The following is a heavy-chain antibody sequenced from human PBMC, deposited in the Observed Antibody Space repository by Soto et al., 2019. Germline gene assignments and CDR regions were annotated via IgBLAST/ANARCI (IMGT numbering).Heavy chain of an antibody. CDR1: GFTLSSYW. CDR3: ARDHPTVGPLDY. CDR2: IDRDGRST. Sequence: GSLRLSCAASGFTLSSYWMHWVRQAPGKGLVWVSRIDRDGRSTTYADFVKGRFTISRDNAKNTLYLQMNSLTAEDTALYYCARDHPTVGPLDYWGQGTLVTVSS. J-gene: IGHJ4*02. V-gene: IGHV3-74*03. D-gene: IGHD1-26*01.